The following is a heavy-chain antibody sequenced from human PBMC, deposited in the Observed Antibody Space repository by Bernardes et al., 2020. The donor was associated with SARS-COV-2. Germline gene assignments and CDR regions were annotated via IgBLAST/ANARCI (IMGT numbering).Heavy chain of an antibody. V-gene: IGHV4-39*01. CDR3: ARHHPKWLRAFDY. J-gene: IGHJ4*02. CDR2: IYYSGST. D-gene: IGHD5-12*01. CDR1: GGSISSSSYY. Sequence: SETLSLTCTVSGGSISSSSYYWGWIRQPPGKGLEWIGSIYYSGSTYYNPSLKSRVTISVDTSKNQFSLKLSSVTAADTAVYYCARHHPKWLRAFDYWGQGTLVTVSS.